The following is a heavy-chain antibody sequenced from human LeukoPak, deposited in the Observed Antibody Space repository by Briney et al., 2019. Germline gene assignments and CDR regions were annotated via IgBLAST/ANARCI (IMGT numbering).Heavy chain of an antibody. Sequence: SETLSLTCTVSGGSLSSSFWSWIRQPPGKGLEWIGYIYYTGNTNYNPSLKSRVTISVDTSKNQFSLEMTSVTAADTAVYYCARLLSSSWTGLDYWGQGTLVTVSS. CDR1: GGSLSSSF. J-gene: IGHJ4*02. CDR3: ARLLSSSWTGLDY. D-gene: IGHD6-13*01. CDR2: IYYTGNT. V-gene: IGHV4-59*01.